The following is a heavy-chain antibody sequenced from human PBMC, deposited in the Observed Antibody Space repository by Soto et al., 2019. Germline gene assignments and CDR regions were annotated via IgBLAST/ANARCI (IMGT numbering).Heavy chain of an antibody. V-gene: IGHV4-59*01. CDR2: VYYSGST. Sequence: PSETLSLTCTVSGGSISSDYWSWIRQPPGKGLEWIGYVYYSGSTNYNPSLKSRVTISVDTSKNQFSLKLSSVTAADTAVYFCARGKGLHFDYWGQGTLVTVSS. CDR3: ARGKGLHFDY. J-gene: IGHJ4*02. CDR1: GGSISSDY.